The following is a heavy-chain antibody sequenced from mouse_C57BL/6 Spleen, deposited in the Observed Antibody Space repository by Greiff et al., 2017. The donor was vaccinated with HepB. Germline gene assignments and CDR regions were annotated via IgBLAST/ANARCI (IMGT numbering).Heavy chain of an antibody. CDR3: ARGATVVAPLRV. CDR2: ISGGGGNT. J-gene: IGHJ1*03. Sequence: EVQVVESGGGLVKPGGSLKLSCAASGFTFSSYTMSWVRQTPEKRLEWVATISGGGGNTYYPDSLKGRFTISRDNAKNTLYLQMSSLRSEDTALYYCARGATVVAPLRVWGTGTTVTVSS. D-gene: IGHD1-1*01. CDR1: GFTFSSYT. V-gene: IGHV5-9*01.